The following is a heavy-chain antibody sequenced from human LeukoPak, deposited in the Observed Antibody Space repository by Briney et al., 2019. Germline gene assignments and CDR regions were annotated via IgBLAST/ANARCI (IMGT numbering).Heavy chain of an antibody. Sequence: ASVKVSCKASGYTFTGYYIHWVRQAPGQGLEWMGWINPNSGGTNYAQKFQGRVTMTRDTSISTAYMELSRLRSDDTAVYYCAKARGAIQLWLVAYFDYWGQGTLVTVSS. J-gene: IGHJ4*02. CDR3: AKARGAIQLWLVAYFDY. V-gene: IGHV1-2*02. CDR2: INPNSGGT. CDR1: GYTFTGYY. D-gene: IGHD5-18*01.